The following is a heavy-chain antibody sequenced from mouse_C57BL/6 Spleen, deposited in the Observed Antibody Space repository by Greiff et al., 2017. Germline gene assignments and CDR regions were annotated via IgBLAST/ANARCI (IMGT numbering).Heavy chain of an antibody. CDR2: IYPSDSET. Sequence: VQLQQPGAELVRPGSSVKLSCKASGYTFTSYWMDWVKQRPGQGLEWIGNIYPSDSETHYNQKFKDKATLTVDNSSSTAYMQLSSLTSEDSAVYYCARGDYGSSYGYWGQGTTLTVSS. J-gene: IGHJ2*01. CDR3: ARGDYGSSYGY. CDR1: GYTFTSYW. D-gene: IGHD1-1*01. V-gene: IGHV1-61*01.